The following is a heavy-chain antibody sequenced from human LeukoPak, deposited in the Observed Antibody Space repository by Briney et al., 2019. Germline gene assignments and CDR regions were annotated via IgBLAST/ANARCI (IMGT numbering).Heavy chain of an antibody. CDR1: GGSISSYY. J-gene: IGHJ3*02. CDR2: IYYSGST. V-gene: IGHV4-59*01. CDR3: AREIGYSYGSTDAFDI. D-gene: IGHD5-18*01. Sequence: SETLSLTCTVSGGSISSYYWSWIRQPPGKGLEWIGYIYYSGSTNYNPSLKSRVTISVDTSKNQFSLKLNSVTAADTAVYYCAREIGYSYGSTDAFDIWGQGTMVTVSS.